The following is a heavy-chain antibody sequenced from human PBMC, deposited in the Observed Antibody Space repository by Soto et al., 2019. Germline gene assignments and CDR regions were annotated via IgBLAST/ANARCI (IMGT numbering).Heavy chain of an antibody. V-gene: IGHV3-43*01. CDR2: ISWDGGIT. D-gene: IGHD3-9*01. Sequence: GGSLRLSCAASGFTFNAYTMHWVRQAPGKGLEWVSLISWDGGITYYGDSVKGRFTVSRDNSDNSLYLQMTRLRSDDTAFYYCAKDSYDILTGQKRYFDSWGQGTLVTVSS. CDR3: AKDSYDILTGQKRYFDS. J-gene: IGHJ4*02. CDR1: GFTFNAYT.